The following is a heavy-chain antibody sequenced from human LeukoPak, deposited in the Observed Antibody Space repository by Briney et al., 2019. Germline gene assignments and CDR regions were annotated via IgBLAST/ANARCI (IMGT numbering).Heavy chain of an antibody. Sequence: SETLSLTCAVSGYSISSGYYWGWIRQPPGKGLEWIGSIYHSGSTYYNPSLKSRVTISVDTSKNQFSLKLSSVTAADTAVYYCARDQLLWFGELPGVWFDPWGQGTLVTVSS. V-gene: IGHV4-38-2*02. CDR2: IYHSGST. CDR3: ARDQLLWFGELPGVWFDP. J-gene: IGHJ5*02. D-gene: IGHD3-10*01. CDR1: GYSISSGYY.